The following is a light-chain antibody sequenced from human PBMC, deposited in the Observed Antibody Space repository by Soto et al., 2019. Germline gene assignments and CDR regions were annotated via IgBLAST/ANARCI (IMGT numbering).Light chain of an antibody. CDR1: QAIDSW. CDR2: TGS. Sequence: AIRMTQSPSSLSASTGDTVIITCRASQAIDSWLAWYQQKPGEAPKLLIFTGSLLHSGVPPRFSGSGSGTDFTLTISRLEPEDFAVYYCQQYGSSGTFGQGTKVDI. V-gene: IGKV1-8*01. CDR3: QQYGSSGT. J-gene: IGKJ1*01.